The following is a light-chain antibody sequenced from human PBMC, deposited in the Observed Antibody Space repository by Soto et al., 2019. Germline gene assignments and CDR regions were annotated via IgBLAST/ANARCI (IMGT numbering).Light chain of an antibody. CDR2: DVS. V-gene: IGLV2-14*01. Sequence: QSALTQPASVSGSPGQSITISCTGTSSDVGGYNYVSWYQQHPGKAPKLTIYDVSNRPSGVSNRFSGSKSGNTVSLTISGLQAEDEADYYCSSYTSSSILYVFGTGTKLTVL. J-gene: IGLJ1*01. CDR3: SSYTSSSILYV. CDR1: SSDVGGYNY.